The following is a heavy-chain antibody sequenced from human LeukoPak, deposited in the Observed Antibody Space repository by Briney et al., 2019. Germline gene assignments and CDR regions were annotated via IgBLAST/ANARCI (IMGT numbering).Heavy chain of an antibody. J-gene: IGHJ4*02. D-gene: IGHD3-10*01. CDR2: INHSGST. CDR1: GGSFSGYY. V-gene: IGHV4-34*01. Sequence: SETLSLTCAVYGGSFSGYYWSWIRQPPGKGLEWIGEINHSGSTNYNPSLKSRVTISVDTSKNQFSLKLSSVTAADTAVFYCARMTNYYGSGREFDYWGQGTLVTVSS. CDR3: ARMTNYYGSGREFDY.